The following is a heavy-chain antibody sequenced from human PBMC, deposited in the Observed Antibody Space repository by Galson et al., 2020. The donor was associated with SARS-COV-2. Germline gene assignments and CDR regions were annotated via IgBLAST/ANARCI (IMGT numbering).Heavy chain of an antibody. CDR3: ARAYGGNSFDY. CDR2: LYNSWTT. Sequence: SETLSLTCTVSGGSISSSYWSWIRQPPAQGLEWIGRLYNSWTTNNNPSLKRRVTMSVDMSKNQFSLRLSSVTAADTAMYYCARAYGGNSFDYWGQGILVTVSS. CDR1: GGSISSSY. D-gene: IGHD4-4*01. J-gene: IGHJ4*02. V-gene: IGHV4-4*07.